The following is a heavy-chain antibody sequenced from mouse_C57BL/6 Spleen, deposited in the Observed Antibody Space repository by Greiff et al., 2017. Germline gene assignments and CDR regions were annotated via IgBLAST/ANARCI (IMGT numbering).Heavy chain of an antibody. Sequence: EVKLVESGPVLVKPGASVKMSCKASGYTFTDYYMNWVKQSHGKSLEWIGVINPYNGGTSYNQKFKGKATLTVDKSSSTAYMELNSLTSEDSAVYYCARCNDAAGYYYAMDYWGQGTSGTVSS. V-gene: IGHV1-19*01. CDR1: GYTFTDYY. CDR2: INPYNGGT. J-gene: IGHJ4*01. D-gene: IGHD2-1*01. CDR3: ARCNDAAGYYYAMDY.